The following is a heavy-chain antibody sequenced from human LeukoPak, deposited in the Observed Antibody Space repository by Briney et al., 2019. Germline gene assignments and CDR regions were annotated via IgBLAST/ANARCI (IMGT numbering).Heavy chain of an antibody. CDR2: IRWNSGTI. Sequence: GRSLRLSRAASGFTFDDYAMHWVRQAPGKGLEWVSGIRWNSGTIGYADSVKGRFTISRDNAKNSLYLQMNSLRAEDMALYYCAKDIRSYYDSGAFDNLGPGTLVTVSS. CDR1: GFTFDDYA. J-gene: IGHJ4*01. CDR3: AKDIRSYYDSGAFDN. D-gene: IGHD3-22*01. V-gene: IGHV3-9*03.